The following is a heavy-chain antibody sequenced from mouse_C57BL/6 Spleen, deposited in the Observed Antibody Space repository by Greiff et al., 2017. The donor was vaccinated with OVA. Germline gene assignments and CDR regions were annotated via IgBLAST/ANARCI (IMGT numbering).Heavy chain of an antibody. Sequence: QVTLKESGPGILQPSQTLSLTCSFSGFSLSTFGMGVGWIRQPSGKGLEWLAHIWWDDDKYYNPALKSRLTTSKDTSKNQVFLKIANVDTADTATYYCARMPSYYGSSLWDFDVWGTGTTVTVSS. CDR1: GFSLSTFGMG. CDR3: ARMPSYYGSSLWDFDV. V-gene: IGHV8-8*01. D-gene: IGHD1-1*01. J-gene: IGHJ1*03. CDR2: IWWDDDK.